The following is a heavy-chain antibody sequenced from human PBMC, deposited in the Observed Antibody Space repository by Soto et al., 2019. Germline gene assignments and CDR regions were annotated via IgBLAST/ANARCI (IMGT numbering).Heavy chain of an antibody. CDR2: ISGSGGST. Sequence: GGSLRLSCAASGFTFSSYAMSWVRKAPGKGLEWVSAISGSGGSTYYADSVKGRFTISRDNSKNTLYLQMNSLRAEDTAVYYCAKVIYGSPGMDVWGQGTTVTVSS. D-gene: IGHD3-10*01. CDR3: AKVIYGSPGMDV. CDR1: GFTFSSYA. J-gene: IGHJ6*02. V-gene: IGHV3-23*01.